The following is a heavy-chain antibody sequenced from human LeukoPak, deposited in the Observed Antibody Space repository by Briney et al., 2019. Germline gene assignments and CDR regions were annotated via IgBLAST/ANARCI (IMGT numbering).Heavy chain of an antibody. V-gene: IGHV3-23*01. CDR2: ISGSGNTT. CDR3: AKGPAPYCSGGSCYSPHWYFDL. CDR1: QFTFSNYA. J-gene: IGHJ2*01. Sequence: GGSLRLSCAASQFTFSNYAMSWVRQAPGKGLEWVSAISGSGNTTYFGDSVTGRFTISRDNPKNTVYLQMNSLSAEYTAVYYCAKGPAPYCSGGSCYSPHWYFDLWGRGTLVTVSS. D-gene: IGHD2-15*01.